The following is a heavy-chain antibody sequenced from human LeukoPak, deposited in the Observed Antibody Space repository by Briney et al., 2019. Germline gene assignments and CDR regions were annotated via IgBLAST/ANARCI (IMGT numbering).Heavy chain of an antibody. D-gene: IGHD2-15*01. J-gene: IGHJ4*02. CDR2: ISSSSSYI. Sequence: GGSLRLSCAASGFTFSSYSMNWVRQAPGKGLEWVSSISSSSSYIYYADSVKGRFTISRDNAKNSLYLQMNSLRAEDTAVYYCARDWNSRPREGGYCSGGSCYGRDYWGRGTLVTVSS. CDR3: ARDWNSRPREGGYCSGGSCYGRDY. V-gene: IGHV3-21*01. CDR1: GFTFSSYS.